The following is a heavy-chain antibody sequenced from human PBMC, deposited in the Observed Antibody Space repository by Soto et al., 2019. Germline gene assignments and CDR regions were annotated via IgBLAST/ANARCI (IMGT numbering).Heavy chain of an antibody. CDR1: GASVSSDDHY. D-gene: IGHD2-15*01. CDR2: IHSSGST. V-gene: IGHV4-30-4*01. Sequence: PSETLSLTCSVSGASVSSDDHYWTWIRQTPGKGLEWIGYIHSSGSTEYNPSLRGRLTMFLDTSKSRFSLRLASVTAADTAVYYCAREKAVVDATPMHWSHPNTLAILFYAMGVRGDVPTFTV. J-gene: IGHJ6*02. CDR3: AREKAVVDATPMHWSHPNTLAILFYAMGV.